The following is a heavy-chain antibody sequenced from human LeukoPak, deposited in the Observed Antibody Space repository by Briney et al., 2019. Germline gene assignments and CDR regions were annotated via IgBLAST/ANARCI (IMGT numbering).Heavy chain of an antibody. D-gene: IGHD2/OR15-2a*01. CDR2: ISRMGGST. CDR3: VKDLRSDFMGVLSRYLSY. Sequence: GGSLRLSRPAPGFTFSSFVWHWVGQAPGKGRDYVALISRMGGSTYYADSVKGRFTISRDNSKNTLYLQMSSLRAEDTAVYLCVKDLRSDFMGVLSRYLSYWGQGTLVTVSS. J-gene: IGHJ4*02. CDR1: GFTFSSFV. V-gene: IGHV3-64D*09.